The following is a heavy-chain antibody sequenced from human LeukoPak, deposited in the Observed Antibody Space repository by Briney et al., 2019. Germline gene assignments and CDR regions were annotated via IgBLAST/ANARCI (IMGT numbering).Heavy chain of an antibody. V-gene: IGHV4-59*08. CDR1: GGSISSYY. J-gene: IGHJ4*02. D-gene: IGHD4-17*01. Sequence: PSETLSLTCTVSGGSISSYYWNWIRQPPGKGLEWIGYIYYTGSTNYNPSLKSRVTISVDTSENQFSLKLSSVTAADTAVYYCARQYGEHFDYWGQGTLVTVSS. CDR3: ARQYGEHFDY. CDR2: IYYTGST.